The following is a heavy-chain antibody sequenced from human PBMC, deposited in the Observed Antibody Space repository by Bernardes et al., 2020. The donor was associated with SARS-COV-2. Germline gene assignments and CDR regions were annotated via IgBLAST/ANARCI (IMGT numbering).Heavy chain of an antibody. V-gene: IGHV5-51*01. CDR1: GFDSTNYW. CDR2: IYPRDSDT. CDR3: SRQPSLVRGITAFDS. D-gene: IGHD3-10*01. J-gene: IGHJ4*02. Sequence: GESLKISCEGFGFDSTNYWIGWVRQMPGKGLEWMGIIYPRDSDTRYSPSFQGQVTISADKSISTAYLQWRSLKSSDTATYYCSRQPSLVRGITAFDSWGQGTVVTVSS.